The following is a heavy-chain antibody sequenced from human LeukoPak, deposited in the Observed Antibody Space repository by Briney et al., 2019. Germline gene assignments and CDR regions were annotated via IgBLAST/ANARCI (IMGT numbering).Heavy chain of an antibody. CDR2: INSDGSST. D-gene: IGHD4-17*01. CDR3: AKGGATVIDY. CDR1: GFTFSNYW. V-gene: IGHV3-74*01. J-gene: IGHJ4*02. Sequence: GGSLRLSCAASGFTFSNYWMHWVRQAPGKGLVWVSRINSDGSSTTSADSVKGRFTISRDNAKNTLYLQMNSLRAEDMAVYYCAKGGATVIDYWGQGTLVTVSS.